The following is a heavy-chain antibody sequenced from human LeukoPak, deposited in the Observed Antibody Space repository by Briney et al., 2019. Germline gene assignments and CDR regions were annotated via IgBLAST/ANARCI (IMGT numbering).Heavy chain of an antibody. Sequence: GGSLRLSCAASGFTFSRYAMNWVRQAPGKGLEWVSYINTDSSDIHYADSVKGRFTISRDNARNTLYLQLSGLRAEDSAVYYCARDTFQPGLIDSWGQGALVTVSS. CDR3: ARDTFQPGLIDS. J-gene: IGHJ4*02. V-gene: IGHV3-21*05. CDR1: GFTFSRYA. D-gene: IGHD2-2*01. CDR2: INTDSSDI.